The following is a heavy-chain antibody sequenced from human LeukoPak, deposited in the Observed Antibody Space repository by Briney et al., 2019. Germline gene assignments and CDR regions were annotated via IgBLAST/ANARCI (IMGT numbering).Heavy chain of an antibody. J-gene: IGHJ4*02. V-gene: IGHV1-18*01. CDR1: GYTFTNYG. CDR3: TRTVLDCKNGVCYDY. D-gene: IGHD2-8*01. CDR2: IIPYNGNT. Sequence: ASVKVSCKTSGYTFTNYGISWVRQAPGQGLEWMGWIIPYNGNTIYAQKLQGRVTVTTDTSTSTAYMELRSLRSDDTAVYYCTRTVLDCKNGVCYDYWGQGTLVTVSS.